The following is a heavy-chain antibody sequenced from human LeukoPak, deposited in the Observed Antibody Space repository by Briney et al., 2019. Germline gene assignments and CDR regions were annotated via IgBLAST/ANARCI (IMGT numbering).Heavy chain of an antibody. D-gene: IGHD5-24*01. CDR2: ISAYNGNT. J-gene: IGHJ6*03. Sequence: ASVKVSCKASGYTFTSYGISWVRQAPGQGLEWMGWISAYNGNTNYAQKLQGRVTMTTDTSTSTAYMELRSLRSDDTAVYYCASTLSPRWLVGDYYYYMDVWAKGPRSPSP. CDR1: GYTFTSYG. V-gene: IGHV1-18*01. CDR3: ASTLSPRWLVGDYYYYMDV.